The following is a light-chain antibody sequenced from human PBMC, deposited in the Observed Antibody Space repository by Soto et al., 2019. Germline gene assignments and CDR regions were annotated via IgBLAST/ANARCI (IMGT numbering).Light chain of an antibody. Sequence: QYVLTQPASASGSPGQSITISCTGTSSDVGGYNYVSWYQQHPGKAPKFMIYDVSNRPSGVSNRFSGSKSGNTASLTISGLQAEDEADYYCCSYTTSNTRQIVFGTGTKVTVL. CDR3: CSYTTSNTRQIV. CDR1: SSDVGGYNY. V-gene: IGLV2-14*01. J-gene: IGLJ1*01. CDR2: DVS.